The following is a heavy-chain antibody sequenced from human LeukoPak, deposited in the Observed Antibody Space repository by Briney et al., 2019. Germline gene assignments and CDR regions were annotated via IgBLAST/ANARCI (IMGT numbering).Heavy chain of an antibody. V-gene: IGHV3-49*03. CDR3: TRYFPSGSYSSSWYWMGDNWFDP. J-gene: IGHJ5*02. Sequence: GGSLRLSCTASGFTFGDYAMSWFRQAPGKGLEWVGFIRSKAYGGTTEYAASVKGRFTISRDDSKSIAYLQMNSLKTEDTAVYYCTRYFPSGSYSSSWYWMGDNWFDPWGQGTLVTVSS. CDR1: GFTFGDYA. CDR2: IRSKAYGGTT. D-gene: IGHD6-13*01.